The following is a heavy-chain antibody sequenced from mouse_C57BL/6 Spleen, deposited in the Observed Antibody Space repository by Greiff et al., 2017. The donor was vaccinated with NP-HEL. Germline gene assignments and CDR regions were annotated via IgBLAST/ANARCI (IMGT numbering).Heavy chain of an antibody. J-gene: IGHJ4*01. Sequence: QVHVKQSGAELVKPGASVKMSCKASGYTFTSYWITWVKQRPGQGLEWIGDIYPGSGSTNYNEKFKSKATLTVDTSSSTAYMQLSSLTSEDSAVYYCARSPYYYGSRYYAMDYWGQGTSVTVSS. D-gene: IGHD1-1*01. V-gene: IGHV1-55*01. CDR2: IYPGSGST. CDR1: GYTFTSYW. CDR3: ARSPYYYGSRYYAMDY.